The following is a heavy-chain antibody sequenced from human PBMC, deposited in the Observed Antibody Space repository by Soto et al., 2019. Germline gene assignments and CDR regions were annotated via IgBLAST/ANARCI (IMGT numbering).Heavy chain of an antibody. Sequence: ASVKVSCKASGYTFSSYYLHWVRQAPGQGLEWMGMIIPSGASTSYAQKFQARITMTRDTSTSTVYMELGSLGPEDTAVYDCARSLIVGGSIYYYYGMDVWGQGTTVTSP. D-gene: IGHD1-26*01. V-gene: IGHV1-46*01. J-gene: IGHJ6*02. CDR2: IIPSGAST. CDR1: GYTFSSYY. CDR3: ARSLIVGGSIYYYYGMDV.